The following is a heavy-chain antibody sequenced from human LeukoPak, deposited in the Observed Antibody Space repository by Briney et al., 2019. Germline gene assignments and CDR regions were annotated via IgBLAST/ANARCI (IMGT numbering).Heavy chain of an antibody. V-gene: IGHV1-2*02. CDR2: INPNSGGT. CDR1: GYTFTGYY. J-gene: IGHJ5*02. Sequence: GASVKVSCKASGYTFTGYYMHWVRQAPGQGLEWMGWINPNSGGTNHAQNFQGRVTMTRDTSISTAYMELSRLRSDDTAVYYCARVIAARNWFDPWGQGTLVTVSS. D-gene: IGHD6-6*01. CDR3: ARVIAARNWFDP.